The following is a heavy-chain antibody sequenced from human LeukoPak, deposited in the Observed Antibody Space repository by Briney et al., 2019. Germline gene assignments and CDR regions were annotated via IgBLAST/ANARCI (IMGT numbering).Heavy chain of an antibody. CDR1: GGTFSSYA. CDR2: IIPIFGTA. V-gene: IGHV1-69*13. D-gene: IGHD3-9*01. J-gene: IGHJ4*02. CDR3: AREARYYDILTGYYLFYFDY. Sequence: SVKVSCKASGGTFSSYANSWVRQAPGQGLEWMGGIIPIFGTANYAQKFQGRVTITADESTSTAYMELSSLRSEDTAVYYCAREARYYDILTGYYLFYFDYWGQGTLVTVSS.